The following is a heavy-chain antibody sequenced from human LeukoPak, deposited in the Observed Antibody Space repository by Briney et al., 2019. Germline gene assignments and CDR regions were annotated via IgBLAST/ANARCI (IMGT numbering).Heavy chain of an antibody. Sequence: PSETLSLTCTVSGGSINSRSYYWGWIRQPPGKGLEWIGNIYYSGSTYYNPSLKSRVTMSVDTSKNQFSLKLSSVTAADTAVYYCARVSGYDYYFEYWGQGTLVTVSS. V-gene: IGHV4-39*07. D-gene: IGHD5-12*01. CDR3: ARVSGYDYYFEY. CDR2: IYYSGST. CDR1: GGSINSRSYY. J-gene: IGHJ4*02.